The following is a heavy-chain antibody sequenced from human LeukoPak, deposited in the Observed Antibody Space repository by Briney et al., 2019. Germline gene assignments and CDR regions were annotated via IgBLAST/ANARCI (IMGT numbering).Heavy chain of an antibody. CDR1: RFNLSAYT. V-gene: IGHV3-21*01. CDR3: ARDANSGYNNERDWFDP. J-gene: IGHJ5*02. Sequence: PGGSLRLSGAASRFNLSAYTMNWVRQAPGKELEWVSSISSSSVYIYYADSVKGRFTISRDNAKNSVYLQMNSLRAEDTAVYYCARDANSGYNNERDWFDPWGQGTLVTVSS. CDR2: ISSSSVYI. D-gene: IGHD5-12*01.